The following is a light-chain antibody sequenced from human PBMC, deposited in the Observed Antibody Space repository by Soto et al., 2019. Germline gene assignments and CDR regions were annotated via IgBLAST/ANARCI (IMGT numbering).Light chain of an antibody. Sequence: AIRMAHSPGSLWASTGDRVTITCRASQGISSYLAWYQQKPGKAPKLLIYAASTLQSGVPSRFSGSGSGTDFTLTISCLQSEDFATYYCQQYYSYPRTFGQGTKVDIK. CDR3: QQYYSYPRT. CDR1: QGISSY. J-gene: IGKJ1*01. V-gene: IGKV1-8*01. CDR2: AAS.